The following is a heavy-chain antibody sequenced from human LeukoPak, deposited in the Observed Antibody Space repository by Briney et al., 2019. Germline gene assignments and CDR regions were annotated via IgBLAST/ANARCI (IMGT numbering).Heavy chain of an antibody. CDR1: GYRFISYG. J-gene: IGHJ4*02. CDR2: ISAYNGNI. Sequence: ASVKVSCKASGYRFISYGFSWVRQAPGQGLEWMGWISAYNGNINYAQKFQGRVTMTTDTSTSTVYMEVRSLRSDDTAVYYCARALSDDFWSGYQDHWGQGTLVTVSS. D-gene: IGHD3-3*01. V-gene: IGHV1-18*01. CDR3: ARALSDDFWSGYQDH.